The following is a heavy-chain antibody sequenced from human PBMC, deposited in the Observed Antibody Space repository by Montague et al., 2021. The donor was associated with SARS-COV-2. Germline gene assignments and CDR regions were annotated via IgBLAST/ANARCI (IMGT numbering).Heavy chain of an antibody. V-gene: IGHV4-39*01. Sequence: SETLSLTCAVSSGSIISSPYSSAWIRQPPGTALDCIGRMYFPGATYYNPSLRARLFISVYTTKTQLSLTLTSVTAADTAVYYCATQEDPSGWLPRPFDFWGQGTPLSVSS. CDR3: ATQEDPSGWLPRPFDF. CDR1: SGSIISSPYS. D-gene: IGHD6-19*01. CDR2: MYFPGAT. J-gene: IGHJ4*02.